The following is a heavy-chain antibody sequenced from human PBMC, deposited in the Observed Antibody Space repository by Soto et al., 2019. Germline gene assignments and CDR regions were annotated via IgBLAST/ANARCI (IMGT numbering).Heavy chain of an antibody. CDR2: IYYSGST. CDR1: GGSISSGDYY. D-gene: IGHD1-26*01. Sequence: QVQLQESGPGLVKPSQTLSLTCTVSGGSISSGDYYWSWIRQPPGKGLEWIGYIYYSGSTYYNPALKSRVTISVAASKNQFSLKLSAVTAAGAAVYYCARVAXXXXGGYYFDYWGQGTLVTVSS. CDR3: ARVAXXXXGGYYFDY. J-gene: IGHJ4*02. V-gene: IGHV4-30-4*01.